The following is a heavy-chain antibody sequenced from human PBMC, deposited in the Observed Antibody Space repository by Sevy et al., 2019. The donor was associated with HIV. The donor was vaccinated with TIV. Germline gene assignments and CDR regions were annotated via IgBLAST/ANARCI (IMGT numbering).Heavy chain of an antibody. V-gene: IGHV1-24*01. CDR2: FDPQDDET. D-gene: IGHD3-9*01. CDR1: GYTLTKLS. J-gene: IGHJ5*02. CDR3: AAEGLRYFRDTSSYQGDWFDP. Sequence: ASVKVSCKVSGYTLTKLSIHWVRQAPGKGLEWMGHFDPQDDETIYAQRFQGRLTMTEDTSTDTAYMELSSLKSQDTDEYYRAAEGLRYFRDTSSYQGDWFDPWGKGPLVTVSS.